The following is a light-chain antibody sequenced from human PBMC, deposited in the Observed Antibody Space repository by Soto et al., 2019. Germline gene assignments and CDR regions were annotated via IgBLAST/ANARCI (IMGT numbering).Light chain of an antibody. CDR1: SGHSSYA. Sequence: QSVLTQSPSASASLGASVKLTCTLSSGHSSYAIAWHQQQPEKVPRFLMKLNSDGSHNKGDGIPDRFSGSSSGAERHLTISSLQSEDEADYYCQTWGTGILVFGGGTKLTVL. CDR2: LNSDGSH. CDR3: QTWGTGILV. J-gene: IGLJ2*01. V-gene: IGLV4-69*01.